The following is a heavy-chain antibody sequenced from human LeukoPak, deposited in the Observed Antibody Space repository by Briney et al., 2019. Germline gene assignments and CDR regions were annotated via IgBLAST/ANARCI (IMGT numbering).Heavy chain of an antibody. CDR2: IYYSGST. Sequence: SETLPLTCTISGGSISSGDYYWSWIRQPPGKGLEWIGYIYYSGSTYYNPSLKSRVTISVDTSKNQFSLKLSSVTAADTAVYYCARVRDYDSSGTFDYWGQGTLVTVSS. J-gene: IGHJ4*02. CDR3: ARVRDYDSSGTFDY. D-gene: IGHD3-22*01. CDR1: GGSISSGDYY. V-gene: IGHV4-30-4*08.